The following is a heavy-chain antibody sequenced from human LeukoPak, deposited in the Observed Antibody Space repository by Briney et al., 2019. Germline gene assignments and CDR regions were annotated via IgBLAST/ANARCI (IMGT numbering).Heavy chain of an antibody. V-gene: IGHV4-61*02. D-gene: IGHD2-2*01. J-gene: IGHJ6*03. CDR2: IYTSGST. Sequence: SETLSLTCTVSGGSISSGSYYWSWIRQPAGKGLEWIGRIYTSGSTNYNPSLKSRVTTSVDTSKNQFSLKLSSVTAADTAVYYCVRIVVVPAALYYYYMDVWGKGTTVTVSS. CDR3: VRIVVVPAALYYYYMDV. CDR1: GGSISSGSYY.